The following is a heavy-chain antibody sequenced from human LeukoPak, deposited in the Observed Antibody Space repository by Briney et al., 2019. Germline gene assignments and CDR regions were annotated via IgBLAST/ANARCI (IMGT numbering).Heavy chain of an antibody. D-gene: IGHD6-13*01. CDR2: VYYSGST. CDR3: ARVPGVFSNRPYYFDY. Sequence: PSETLSLTCTVSDDSISGNIYFWSWIRQPPGKGLEWIGYVYYSGSTNYNPSLKSRVTISVDTSKNQFSLTLSSVTAADTAVYYCARVPGVFSNRPYYFDYWGQGTLVTVSS. CDR1: DDSISGNIYF. J-gene: IGHJ4*02. V-gene: IGHV4-61*01.